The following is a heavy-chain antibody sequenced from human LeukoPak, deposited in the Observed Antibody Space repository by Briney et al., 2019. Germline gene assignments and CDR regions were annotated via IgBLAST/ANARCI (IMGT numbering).Heavy chain of an antibody. CDR1: GFRFSDYY. CDR3: VRDYHAFDV. Sequence: PGGSLRLSCAASGFRFSDYYMNWIRQAPGKGLEWISDISRSSDYTNYADSVKGRATTSRDNARKSLYLQINTLRVEDTAVYYCVRDYHAFDVWGQGTMVTVSS. CDR2: ISRSSDYT. J-gene: IGHJ3*01. V-gene: IGHV3-11*06.